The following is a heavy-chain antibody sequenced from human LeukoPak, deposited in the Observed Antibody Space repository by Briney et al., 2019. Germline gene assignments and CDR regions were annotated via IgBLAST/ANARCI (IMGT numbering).Heavy chain of an antibody. CDR2: ISSNGGST. CDR3: ARAVGSYYQYFDY. CDR1: GFTFSSYA. J-gene: IGHJ4*02. D-gene: IGHD3-10*01. V-gene: IGHV3-64*01. Sequence: SGGSLRLSCAASGFTFSSYAMHWVRQAPGKGLEYVSAISSNGGSTYYANSVKGRFTISRDNSKNTLYLQMGSLRAEDMAVYYCARAVGSYYQYFDYWGQGTLVTVSS.